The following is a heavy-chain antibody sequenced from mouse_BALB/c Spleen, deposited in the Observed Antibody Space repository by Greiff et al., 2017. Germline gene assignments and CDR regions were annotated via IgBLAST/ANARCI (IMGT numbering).Heavy chain of an antibody. CDR2: IDPETGGT. CDR1: GYTFTDYE. V-gene: IGHV1-15*01. J-gene: IGHJ4*01. D-gene: IGHD2-4*01. CDR3: TRYYDYDEGDY. Sequence: VQLQQSGAELVRPGASVTLSCKASGYTFTDYEMHWVKQTPVHGLEWIGAIDPETGGTAYNQKFKGKATLTADKSSSTAYMELRSLTSEDSAVYYCTRYYDYDEGDYWGQGTSVTVSS.